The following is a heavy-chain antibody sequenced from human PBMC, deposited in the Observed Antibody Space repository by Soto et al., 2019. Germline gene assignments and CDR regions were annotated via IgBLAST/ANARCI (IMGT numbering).Heavy chain of an antibody. J-gene: IGHJ6*02. D-gene: IGHD3-22*01. CDR3: ARGGYYDSSGSRNYFYYGMNV. Sequence: GASVKVSCKASGYTFSGYGINWVRQAPGQGLEWLGWVSPYDGYTNYAQILQGRVSMTTDTSTKTAYMEVRSLRSDDTAVYYCARGGYYDSSGSRNYFYYGMNVWGQGTTVTVSS. CDR2: VSPYDGYT. CDR1: GYTFSGYG. V-gene: IGHV1-18*01.